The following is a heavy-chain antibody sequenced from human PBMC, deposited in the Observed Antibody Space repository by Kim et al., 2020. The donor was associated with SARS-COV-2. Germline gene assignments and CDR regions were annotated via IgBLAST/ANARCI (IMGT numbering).Heavy chain of an antibody. CDR2: ISYDGSNK. Sequence: GGSLRLSCAASGFTFSSYGMHWVRQAPGKGLEWVAVISYDGSNKYYADSVKGRFTISRDNSKNTLYLQMNSLRAEDTAVYYCAKVELRDGDYYFDYWGQGTLVTVSS. V-gene: IGHV3-30*18. D-gene: IGHD4-17*01. J-gene: IGHJ4*02. CDR1: GFTFSSYG. CDR3: AKVELRDGDYYFDY.